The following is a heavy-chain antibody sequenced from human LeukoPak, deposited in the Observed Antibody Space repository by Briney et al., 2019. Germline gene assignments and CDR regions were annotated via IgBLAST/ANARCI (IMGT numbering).Heavy chain of an antibody. Sequence: GGSLRLSCAASGFTFSSYWMSWVRQAPGKGLEWVSNIKEDGSKKYYVDSVKGRFTISRDNAKNSLYLQMNSLRAEDTDVYYCAREIYDSSGYYYTDAFDIWGQGTMVTVSS. CDR3: AREIYDSSGYYYTDAFDI. CDR1: GFTFSSYW. D-gene: IGHD3-22*01. J-gene: IGHJ3*02. V-gene: IGHV3-7*03. CDR2: IKEDGSKK.